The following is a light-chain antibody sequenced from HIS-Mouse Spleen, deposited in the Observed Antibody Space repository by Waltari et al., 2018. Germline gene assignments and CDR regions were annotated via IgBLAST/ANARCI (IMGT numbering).Light chain of an antibody. CDR3: QQYYSTPRT. V-gene: IGKV4-1*01. CDR2: WAS. Sequence: ATINCKSSQSVLYSSNNKNYLAWYQQKPGQPPKLLIYWASTRESGVPDRFSGSGSGTDFTLTISSLQAEDVAVYYCQQYYSTPRTFGQGTKVEIK. J-gene: IGKJ1*01. CDR1: QSVLYSSNNKNY.